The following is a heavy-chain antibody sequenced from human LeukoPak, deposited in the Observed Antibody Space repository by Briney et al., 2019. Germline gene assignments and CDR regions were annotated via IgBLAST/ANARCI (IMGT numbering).Heavy chain of an antibody. D-gene: IGHD3-9*01. J-gene: IGHJ4*02. CDR1: GGSFSGYY. V-gene: IGHV4-34*01. Sequence: PSETLSLTCAVYGGSFSGYYWSWIRQPPGKGLEWIGEINHSGSTNYNPSLKSRVTLSLDTSKNQFSLKLSSVTAVDTAVYYCAISTGYYRKVFDYWGQGTLVTVSS. CDR2: INHSGST. CDR3: AISTGYYRKVFDY.